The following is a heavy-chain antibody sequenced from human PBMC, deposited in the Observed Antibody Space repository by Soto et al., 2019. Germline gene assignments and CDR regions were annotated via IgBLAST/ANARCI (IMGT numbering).Heavy chain of an antibody. CDR2: IIPIFGTA. V-gene: IGHV1-69*06. CDR1: GGTFSSYA. CDR3: ARERVRSGYYYFGMDV. Sequence: SVKVSCKASGGTFSSYAISWVRQAPGQGLEWMGGIIPIFGTANYAQKFQGRVTITADKSTSTAYMELSSLRSEDTAVYYCARERVRSGYYYFGMDVWGQGTTVTVSS. J-gene: IGHJ6*02.